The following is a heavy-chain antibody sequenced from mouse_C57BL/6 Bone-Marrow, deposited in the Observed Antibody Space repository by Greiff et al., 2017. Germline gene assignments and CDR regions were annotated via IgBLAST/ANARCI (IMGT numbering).Heavy chain of an antibody. J-gene: IGHJ4*01. Sequence: QVQLKESGPGLVAPSQSLSITCTVSGFSLTSYGVDWVRQSPGKGLEWLGVIWGVGSTNYNSALKSRLSISKDNSKSQVFLKMNSLQTDDTAMYYCARDYYGSPSYAMDYWGQGTSVTVSS. CDR3: ARDYYGSPSYAMDY. V-gene: IGHV2-6*01. CDR1: GFSLTSYG. CDR2: IWGVGST. D-gene: IGHD1-1*01.